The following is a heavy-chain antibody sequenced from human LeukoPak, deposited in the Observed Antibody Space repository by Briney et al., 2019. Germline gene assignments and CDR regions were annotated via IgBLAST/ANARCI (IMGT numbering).Heavy chain of an antibody. V-gene: IGHV1-8*03. D-gene: IGHD6-6*01. CDR1: GYTFTSYD. Sequence: ASVKVSCKASGYTFTSYDINWVRQATGQGLEWMGWMNPNSGNTGYAQKFQGRVTITRNTSISTAYMELSSLRSEDTAVYCCARGRPAIIAARRGRWFDPWGQGTLVTVSS. J-gene: IGHJ5*02. CDR3: ARGRPAIIAARRGRWFDP. CDR2: MNPNSGNT.